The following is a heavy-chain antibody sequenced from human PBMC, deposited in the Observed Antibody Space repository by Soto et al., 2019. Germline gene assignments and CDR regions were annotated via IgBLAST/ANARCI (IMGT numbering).Heavy chain of an antibody. CDR2: ISAYNGNT. CDR3: GIVGPFWSGYFGHYGMDV. V-gene: IGHV1-18*01. D-gene: IGHD3-3*01. Sequence: ASVKVSCKASGYTFTSYGISWVRQAPGQGLEWMGWISAYNGNTNYAQKIQGRVNMTKDTSTSTAYMELRRLRSDDKAMYYCGIVGPFWSGYFGHYGMDVWGQGTTVTVSS. CDR1: GYTFTSYG. J-gene: IGHJ6*02.